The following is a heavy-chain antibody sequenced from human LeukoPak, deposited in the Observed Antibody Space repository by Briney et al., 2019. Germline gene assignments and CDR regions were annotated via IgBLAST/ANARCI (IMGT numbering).Heavy chain of an antibody. CDR2: MNPNSGNT. V-gene: IGHV1-8*03. Sequence: GASVKVSCKASGYTFTFYDINWVRQATGQGLEWMGWMNPNSGNTGYAQNFLGRITITRDTSTSMAYMELSSLRSEDTAVYYCARVFQDYDFWSPFDPWGQGTLVTVSS. CDR1: GYTFTFYD. D-gene: IGHD3-3*01. CDR3: ARVFQDYDFWSPFDP. J-gene: IGHJ5*02.